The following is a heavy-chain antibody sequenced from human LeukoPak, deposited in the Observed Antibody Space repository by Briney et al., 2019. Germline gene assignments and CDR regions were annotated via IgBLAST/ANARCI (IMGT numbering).Heavy chain of an antibody. CDR3: ARDPPRHFDY. CDR2: ISWNNNKI. CDR1: GFTFDDYA. V-gene: IGHV3-9*01. Sequence: PGGSLRLSCAASGFTFDDYAMHWVRQAPGKGLEWVSAISWNNNKIGYADSVKGRFTISRDNAKNPLYLQMNSLRVEDTAVYFCARDPPRHFDYWGQGTLVTVSS. J-gene: IGHJ4*02.